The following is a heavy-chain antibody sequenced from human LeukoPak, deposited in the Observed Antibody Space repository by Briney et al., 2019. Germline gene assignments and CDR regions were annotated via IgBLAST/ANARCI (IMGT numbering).Heavy chain of an antibody. V-gene: IGHV4-39*01. CDR1: GGSISSSSYY. CDR2: IYYSGST. Sequence: SSETLSLTCTVSGGSISSSSYYWGWIRQPLGKGLEWIGSIYYSGSTYYNPSLKSRVTISVDTSKNQFSLKLSSVTAADTAVYYCARHGSGDTVSWWLRRPFDYWGQGTLVTVSS. D-gene: IGHD5-12*01. CDR3: ARHGSGDTVSWWLRRPFDY. J-gene: IGHJ4*02.